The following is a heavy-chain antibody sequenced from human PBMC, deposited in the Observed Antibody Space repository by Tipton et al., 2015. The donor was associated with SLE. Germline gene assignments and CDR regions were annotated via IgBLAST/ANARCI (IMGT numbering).Heavy chain of an antibody. CDR2: ISTYNGNT. V-gene: IGHV1-18*01. Sequence: QLVQSGPEVKKPGASVKVSCKASGYTFTSYGISWVRQAPGQGLEWMGWISTYNGNTHYAQNLQGRVTMTTYTSTSTAYMELRSRRSDDTAVYYCAREVYSGSFYYYSGMDIWGQGTTVTISS. D-gene: IGHD1-26*01. CDR1: GYTFTSYG. CDR3: AREVYSGSFYYYSGMDI. J-gene: IGHJ6*02.